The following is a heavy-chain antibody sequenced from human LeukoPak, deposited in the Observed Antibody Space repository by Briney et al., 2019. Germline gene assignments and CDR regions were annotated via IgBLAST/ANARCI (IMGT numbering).Heavy chain of an antibody. CDR1: GFTFSSYG. Sequence: PGGSLRLSCAASGFTFSSYGMHWVRQAPGKGLEWVAVIWYDGSNKYYADSVKGRFTISRDNSKNTLYLQMNSLRAEDTTVYYCAGSRDGNNFFFDYWGQGTLVTVSS. CDR3: AGSRDGNNFFFDY. D-gene: IGHD5-24*01. J-gene: IGHJ4*02. V-gene: IGHV3-33*01. CDR2: IWYDGSNK.